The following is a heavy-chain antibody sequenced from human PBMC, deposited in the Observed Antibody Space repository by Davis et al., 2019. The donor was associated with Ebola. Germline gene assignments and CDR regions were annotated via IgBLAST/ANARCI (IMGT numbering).Heavy chain of an antibody. Sequence: PGGSLRLSCAASGFTFDDYAMHWVRQAPGKGLEWVAVISYDGSNKYYADSVKGRFTISRDNSKNTLYLQMNSLRAEDTAVYYCARAFGRSCSSTSCYYYYYYMDVWGKGTTVTVSS. J-gene: IGHJ6*03. V-gene: IGHV3-30-3*01. D-gene: IGHD2-2*01. CDR1: GFTFDDYA. CDR2: ISYDGSNK. CDR3: ARAFGRSCSSTSCYYYYYYMDV.